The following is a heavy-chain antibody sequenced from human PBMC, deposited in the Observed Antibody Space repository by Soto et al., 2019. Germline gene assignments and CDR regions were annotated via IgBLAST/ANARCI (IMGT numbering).Heavy chain of an antibody. CDR1: DGSMDDYQ. Sequence: LQPLSLTCSVSDGSMDDYQWRCIRQPPGKGLEWIGYISYSGSTTYNPSLNSRVTISIDTSKSQFSLKLTSVTAADTAIYYCARAGNKSTRPMADYWGLGTLVTVSS. J-gene: IGHJ4*02. D-gene: IGHD3-10*01. CDR3: ARAGNKSTRPMADY. CDR2: ISYSGST. V-gene: IGHV4-59*01.